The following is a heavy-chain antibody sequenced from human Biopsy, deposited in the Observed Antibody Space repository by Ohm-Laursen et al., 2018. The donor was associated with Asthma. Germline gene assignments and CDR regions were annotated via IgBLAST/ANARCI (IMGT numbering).Heavy chain of an antibody. V-gene: IGHV3-30-3*01. CDR1: GFSFHNYP. CDR3: ARSKVAGRSYFFDY. CDR2: TSYDGANN. Sequence: SLRLSCAASGFSFHNYPMHTVRPPPAKGLEWVALTSYDGANNYYADSVKGRFTISRDNSENTVSLQMNSLTTADTAVYYCARSKVAGRSYFFDYWGQGTLVTVSS. J-gene: IGHJ4*02. D-gene: IGHD6-19*01.